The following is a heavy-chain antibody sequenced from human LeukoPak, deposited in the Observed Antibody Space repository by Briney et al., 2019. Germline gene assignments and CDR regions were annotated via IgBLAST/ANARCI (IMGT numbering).Heavy chain of an antibody. CDR1: GFTFSSYT. CDR2: ISYDGSNK. Sequence: GRSLRLSCAASGFTFSSYTMHWVRQAPGKGLEWVAFISYDGSNKNSADSVKGRFTISRDPSRNTLYLQMNSLRPDDTAVYYCARDRHYYESSGFYPDAFDIWGQGTMVTVSS. D-gene: IGHD3-22*01. V-gene: IGHV3-30*01. CDR3: ARDRHYYESSGFYPDAFDI. J-gene: IGHJ3*02.